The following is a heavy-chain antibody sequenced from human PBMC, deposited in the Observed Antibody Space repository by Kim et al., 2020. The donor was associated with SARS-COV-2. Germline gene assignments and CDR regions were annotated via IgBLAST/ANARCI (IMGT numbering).Heavy chain of an antibody. D-gene: IGHD2-8*01. CDR1: GYNFRDFW. CDR2: IYPGDSDT. J-gene: IGHJ6*04. V-gene: IGHV5-51*01. Sequence: GESLKISCQGSGYNFRDFWIVWVRQMPGKGLEVMGIIYPGDSDTRYSPSFRGQVTISADNSISTAYLQWSTLKASDSAMYYCTRLSWGPGMVFHKEHREGRQGLDDWGRGTTVTVSS. CDR3: TRLSWGPGMVFHKEHREGRQGLDD.